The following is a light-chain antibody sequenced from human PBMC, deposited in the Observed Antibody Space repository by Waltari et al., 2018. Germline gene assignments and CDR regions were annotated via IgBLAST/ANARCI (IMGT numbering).Light chain of an antibody. V-gene: IGLV3-19*01. J-gene: IGLJ3*02. Sequence: SSELTQGPAVSVALGQTVKITCQGDSLRTSYASWYQLKPGQAPVLVLFGKERRPSGIPDRCSGYSSGTTSSLTITGAQAEDEADYYCHSRNGRNNEVVFGGGTKLTVL. CDR1: SLRTSY. CDR2: GKE. CDR3: HSRNGRNNEVV.